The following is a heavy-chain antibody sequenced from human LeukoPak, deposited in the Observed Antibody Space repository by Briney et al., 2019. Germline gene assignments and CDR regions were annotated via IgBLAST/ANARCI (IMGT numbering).Heavy chain of an antibody. Sequence: PGRSLRLSCAASGFTFSNYAMHWVRQAPGKGLEWVALISHDGSSEYYADSMKGRFTISRDNSKNTFYLQMNSLRAEDTAVYYCASRFEWLSSFDYWGQGTLVTVSS. CDR3: ASRFEWLSSFDY. V-gene: IGHV3-30*03. CDR2: ISHDGSSE. D-gene: IGHD3-3*01. J-gene: IGHJ4*02. CDR1: GFTFSNYA.